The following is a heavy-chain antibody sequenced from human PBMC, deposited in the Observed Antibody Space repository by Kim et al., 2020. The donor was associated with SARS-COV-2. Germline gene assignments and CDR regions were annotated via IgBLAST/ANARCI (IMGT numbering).Heavy chain of an antibody. Sequence: GGSLRLSCAASGFTFDDYTMHWVRQAPGKGLEWVSLISWDGGSTYYADSVKGRFTISRDNSKNSLYLQMNSLRTEDTALYYCAKDSIVVVPADGRGGYFDYWGQGTLVTVSS. CDR3: AKDSIVVVPADGRGGYFDY. J-gene: IGHJ4*02. CDR1: GFTFDDYT. CDR2: ISWDGGST. V-gene: IGHV3-43*01. D-gene: IGHD2-2*01.